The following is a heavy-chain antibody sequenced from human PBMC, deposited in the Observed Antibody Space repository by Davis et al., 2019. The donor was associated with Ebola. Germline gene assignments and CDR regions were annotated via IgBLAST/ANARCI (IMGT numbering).Heavy chain of an antibody. J-gene: IGHJ4*02. V-gene: IGHV4-4*07. CDR3: ARLTTVTASNEY. Sequence: SETLSLTCTVSGGSIKTHYWSWIRQPAGKGLEWIGRIHGSGSTNYSPSLKSRVTMSVDTAKSQFALSLRSATAADTAVYYCARLTTVTASNEYWGQGSLVIVSS. CDR1: GGSIKTHY. CDR2: IHGSGST. D-gene: IGHD4-17*01.